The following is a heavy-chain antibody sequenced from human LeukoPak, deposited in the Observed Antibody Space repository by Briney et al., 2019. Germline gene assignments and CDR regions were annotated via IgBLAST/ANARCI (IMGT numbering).Heavy chain of an antibody. CDR3: ARARPDGASYFDY. V-gene: IGHV3-74*01. J-gene: IGHJ4*02. D-gene: IGHD3-10*01. CDR1: GFTFSSHW. Sequence: GGSLRLSCAASGFTFSSHWMHWVRQLPGKGLVWVSRIHRDGSSTNYADSVKGRITISRDNAKNTLYLQVNSLRAEDTAIYYCARARPDGASYFDYWGQGTLVTVSS. CDR2: IHRDGSST.